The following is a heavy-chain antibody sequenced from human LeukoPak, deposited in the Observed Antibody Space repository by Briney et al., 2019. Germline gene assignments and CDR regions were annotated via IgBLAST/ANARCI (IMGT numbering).Heavy chain of an antibody. CDR2: ISYSGIT. Sequence: SETLSLTCAISGGSISTTSYYWGWIRQPPGKGLEWIGTISYSGITHYNPSLKSRVTISVETSKNQFSLKLSFVTAADTAVYYCAREGLRGPMDVWGKGTTVTVSS. CDR3: AREGLRGPMDV. CDR1: GGSISTTSYY. V-gene: IGHV4-39*02. J-gene: IGHJ6*03. D-gene: IGHD4-17*01.